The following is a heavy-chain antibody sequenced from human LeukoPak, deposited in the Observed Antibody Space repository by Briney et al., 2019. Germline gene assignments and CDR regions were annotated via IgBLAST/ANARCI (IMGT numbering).Heavy chain of an antibody. J-gene: IGHJ5*02. CDR2: IYYSGST. Sequence: SETLSFTCTVSGGSISSYYWSWIRQPPGKGLEWIGYIYYSGSTNYNPSLKSRVTISVDTSKNQFSLKLSSVTAADTAVYYCARRNGHYYGSENWFDPWGQGTLVTVSS. V-gene: IGHV4-59*08. CDR3: ARRNGHYYGSENWFDP. D-gene: IGHD3-10*01. CDR1: GGSISSYY.